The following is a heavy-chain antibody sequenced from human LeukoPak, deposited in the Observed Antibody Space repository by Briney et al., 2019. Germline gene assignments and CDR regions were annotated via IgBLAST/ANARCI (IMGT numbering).Heavy chain of an antibody. Sequence: GGSLRLSCAASGFTFSSYAMSWVRQAPGKGLEWVSAISGSGGSTYYADSVKGRFTISRDNSKNTLYLQMNSLRADDTAVYYCVQETGHNWGYLDYWGQGTLVTVSS. CDR1: GFTFSSYA. J-gene: IGHJ4*02. V-gene: IGHV3-23*01. CDR3: VQETGHNWGYLDY. D-gene: IGHD1-1*01. CDR2: ISGSGGST.